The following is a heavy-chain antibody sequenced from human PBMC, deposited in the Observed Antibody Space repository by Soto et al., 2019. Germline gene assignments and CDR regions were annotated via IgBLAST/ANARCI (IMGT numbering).Heavy chain of an antibody. J-gene: IGHJ4*02. Sequence: ASVKVSSKESGYTFTSYYMHWVRQAPGQELEWMGIINPSGGITSYAQKFQGRVTMNRDTSTSTVYREVRSLRSEDTAVYYCARIRLTNDTDYWGQGTLVTVSS. D-gene: IGHD3-3*01. CDR3: ARIRLTNDTDY. CDR2: INPSGGIT. CDR1: GYTFTSYY. V-gene: IGHV1-46*01.